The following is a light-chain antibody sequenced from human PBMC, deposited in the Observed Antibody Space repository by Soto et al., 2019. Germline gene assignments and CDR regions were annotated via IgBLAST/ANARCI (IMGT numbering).Light chain of an antibody. CDR2: DVR. Sequence: QSVLTQPASVSGSPGQSITISCTGTSSDVGRYNFVSWFQQHPGKAPKLLIYDVRYWPSGVSDRFSGSKSGNTASLTISGLQTDDEADYYCSSFTTSNTLVFGSGTKVTVL. CDR3: SSFTTSNTLV. CDR1: SSDVGRYNF. V-gene: IGLV2-14*01. J-gene: IGLJ1*01.